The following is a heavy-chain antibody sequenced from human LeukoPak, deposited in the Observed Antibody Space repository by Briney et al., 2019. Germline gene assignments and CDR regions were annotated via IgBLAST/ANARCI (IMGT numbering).Heavy chain of an antibody. CDR1: GGSISSYY. CDR2: IYYSGSN. V-gene: IGHV4-59*01. J-gene: IGHJ4*02. Sequence: ETLSFTCTVSGGSISSYYWSWIRQPPGKGLEWTGYIYYSGSNNYNPSLKSRVTISVDTSKNQFSLKLSSVTAADTAVYYCARAPTIFGVVIFYFDNWGQGTLVTVSS. CDR3: ARAPTIFGVVIFYFDN. D-gene: IGHD3-3*01.